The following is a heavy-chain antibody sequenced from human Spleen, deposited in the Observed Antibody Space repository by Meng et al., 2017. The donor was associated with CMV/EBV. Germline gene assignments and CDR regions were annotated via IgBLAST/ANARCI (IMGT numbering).Heavy chain of an antibody. CDR2: IKSKTDGGTT. Sequence: GESLKISCAASGFTFSNAWMSWVRQAPGQGLEWVGRIKSKTDGGTTDYAAPVTGRFTISRDDSKDTLYLQMNSLKTEDTASYYCTSSPTVTTQRAYYYYGMDVWGQGTTVTVSS. D-gene: IGHD4-11*01. V-gene: IGHV3-15*01. CDR3: TSSPTVTTQRAYYYYGMDV. J-gene: IGHJ6*02. CDR1: GFTFSNAW.